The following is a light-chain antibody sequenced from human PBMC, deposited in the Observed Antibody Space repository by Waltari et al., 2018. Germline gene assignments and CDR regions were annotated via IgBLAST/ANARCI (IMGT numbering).Light chain of an antibody. Sequence: QAGLTQPPSVSRGLRQTATLTCPGNSNNVGNQGAAWLQQHQGHPPQLLSYRNNNRPSGISERFSASRSGNTASLTITGLQPEDEADYYCSAWDSSLSAWVFGGGTKLTVL. J-gene: IGLJ3*02. V-gene: IGLV10-54*01. CDR2: RNN. CDR1: SNNVGNQG. CDR3: SAWDSSLSAWV.